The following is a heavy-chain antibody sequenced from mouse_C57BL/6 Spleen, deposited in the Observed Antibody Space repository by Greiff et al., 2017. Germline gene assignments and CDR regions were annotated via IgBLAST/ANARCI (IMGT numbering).Heavy chain of an antibody. J-gene: IGHJ3*01. CDR1: GYAFSSSW. CDR3: AKYDYDGAY. CDR2: IYPGDGDT. D-gene: IGHD2-4*01. Sequence: QVQLQQSGPELVKPGASVKISCKASGYAFSSSWMNWVKQRPGKGLEWIGRIYPGDGDTNCNGKFKGKATLTAKKSSSTAYMQISSLTSGDSAVYFCAKYDYDGAYWGQGTLVTVSA. V-gene: IGHV1-82*01.